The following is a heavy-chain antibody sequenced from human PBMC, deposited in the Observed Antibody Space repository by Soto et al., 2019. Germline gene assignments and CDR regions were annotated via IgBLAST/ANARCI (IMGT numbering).Heavy chain of an antibody. V-gene: IGHV5-51*01. CDR1: GYSFTSYW. CDR3: ARQHPGDSSWPGDGMDV. Sequence: GEALKISCKGSGYSFTSYWIGWVRQMPGKGLEWMGIIYPGDSDTRYSPSFQGQVTISADKSISTAYLQWSSLKASDTAMYYCARQHPGDSSWPGDGMDVWGQGTTVPVSS. J-gene: IGHJ6*02. D-gene: IGHD6-13*01. CDR2: IYPGDSDT.